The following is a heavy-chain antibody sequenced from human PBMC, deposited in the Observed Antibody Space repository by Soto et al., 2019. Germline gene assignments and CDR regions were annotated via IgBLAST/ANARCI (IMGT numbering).Heavy chain of an antibody. CDR1: GFTFSSYG. CDR2: IWYDGSNK. Sequence: GGSLRLSCAASGFTFSSYGMHWVRQAPGKGLEWVAVIWYDGSNKYYADSVKGRFTISRDNSKNTLYLQMNSLRAEDTAVYYCARAPSSSGEGYYYGMDVWGQGTTVTVSS. J-gene: IGHJ6*02. CDR3: ARAPSSSGEGYYYGMDV. V-gene: IGHV3-33*01. D-gene: IGHD3-22*01.